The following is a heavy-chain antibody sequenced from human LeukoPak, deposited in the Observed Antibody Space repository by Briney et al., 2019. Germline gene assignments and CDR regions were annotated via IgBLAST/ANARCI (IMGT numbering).Heavy chain of an antibody. V-gene: IGHV3-30*18. CDR1: GFTFSSYG. CDR2: ISYDGNTQ. J-gene: IGHJ4*02. D-gene: IGHD5-24*01. CDR3: AKGRMMATIMISFDY. Sequence: GGSLRLSCAASGFTFSSYGMHWVRQAPGKGLEWVAVISYDGNTQYYADSVKGRFTISRDNSNNMLSLQMNSLKAEDTAVYYCAKGRMMATIMISFDYWGRGTLVTVSS.